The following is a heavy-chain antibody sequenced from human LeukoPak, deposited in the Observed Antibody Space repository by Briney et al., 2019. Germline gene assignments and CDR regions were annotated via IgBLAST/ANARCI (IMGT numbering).Heavy chain of an antibody. CDR2: ISSSSSYT. D-gene: IGHD3-22*01. Sequence: PGGSLRLSCAASGFTFSDYYMSWIRQAPGKGLEWVSYISSSSSYTNYADSVKGRFTISRDNAKNSLYLQMNSLRAEDTAVYYCARDLYDSSGYYYFGYWGQGTLVTVSS. V-gene: IGHV3-11*05. CDR1: GFTFSDYY. CDR3: ARDLYDSSGYYYFGY. J-gene: IGHJ4*02.